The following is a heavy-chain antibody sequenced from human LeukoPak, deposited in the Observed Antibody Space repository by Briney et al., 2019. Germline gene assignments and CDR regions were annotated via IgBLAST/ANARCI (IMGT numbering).Heavy chain of an antibody. D-gene: IGHD3-16*01. CDR3: ARHRDYVPDI. Sequence: GGSLKISCKGSGYTFTSYWIGWVGQMPGKGLEWMGIIYPGDSDTRYSPSFQGQVTISADKSITTAYLQWSILKASDTAMYYCARHRDYVPDIWGQGTMVTVSS. V-gene: IGHV5-51*01. J-gene: IGHJ3*02. CDR1: GYTFTSYW. CDR2: IYPGDSDT.